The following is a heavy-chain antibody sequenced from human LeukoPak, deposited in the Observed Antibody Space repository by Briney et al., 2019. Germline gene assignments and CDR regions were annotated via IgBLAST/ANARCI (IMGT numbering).Heavy chain of an antibody. CDR1: GFTFSSYD. CDR2: IGTAGDT. Sequence: GGSPRLSCAASGFTFSSYDMHWVRHATGKGLEWVSAIGTAGDTYYPGSVKGRFTISRENAKNSLYLQMNSLRAGDTAVYYCARARGADGSGSPVSRGMDVWGQGTTVTVSS. D-gene: IGHD3-10*01. J-gene: IGHJ6*02. V-gene: IGHV3-13*01. CDR3: ARARGADGSGSPVSRGMDV.